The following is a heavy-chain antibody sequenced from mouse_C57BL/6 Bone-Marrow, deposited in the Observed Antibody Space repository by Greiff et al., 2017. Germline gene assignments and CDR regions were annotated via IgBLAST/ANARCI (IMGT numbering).Heavy chain of an antibody. D-gene: IGHD1-1*01. J-gene: IGHJ1*03. CDR2: IWSGGST. CDR1: GFSLTSYG. V-gene: IGHV2-2*01. CDR3: ARNPYYYGRHFDV. Sequence: VQRVESGPGLVQPSQSLSITCTVSGFSLTSYGVHWVRQSPGTGLEWLGVIWSGGSTDYNAAFISRLSISKDNSKSQVFFKMNSLQADDTAIYYCARNPYYYGRHFDVWGTGTTVTVSS.